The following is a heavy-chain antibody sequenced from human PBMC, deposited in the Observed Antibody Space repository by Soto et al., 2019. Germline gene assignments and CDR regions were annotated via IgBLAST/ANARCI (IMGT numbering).Heavy chain of an antibody. CDR1: GGSISSGDYY. J-gene: IGHJ4*02. D-gene: IGHD3-22*01. CDR2: IYYSGST. Sequence: SETLSLTCTVSGGSISSGDYYWSWIRQPPGKGLEWIGYIYYSGSTYYNPSLKSRVTISVDTSKNQFSLKLSSVTAADTAVYYCARQYYYESTSFDYWGQGTLVTVSS. V-gene: IGHV4-30-4*01. CDR3: ARQYYYESTSFDY.